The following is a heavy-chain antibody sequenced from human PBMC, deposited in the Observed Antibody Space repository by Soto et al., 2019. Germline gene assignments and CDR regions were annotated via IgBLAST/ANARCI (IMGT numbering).Heavy chain of an antibody. CDR1: GFSFRDSG. CDR3: AKGGPDAAVFWYFHL. Sequence: QLQLVESGGGVVQPGKSVRLSCAASGFSFRDSGMHWVRQAPGKGLEWVAVVSNDDSYKYYADSVKGRFTISRDNSRNTLDLQMNSLKTEDTAMYYCAKGGPDAAVFWYFHLWGRGTLVTVSS. J-gene: IGHJ2*01. V-gene: IGHV3-30*18. D-gene: IGHD2-15*01. CDR2: VSNDDSYK.